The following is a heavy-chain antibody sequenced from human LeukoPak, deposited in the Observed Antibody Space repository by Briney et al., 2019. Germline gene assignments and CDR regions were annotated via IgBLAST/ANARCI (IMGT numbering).Heavy chain of an antibody. V-gene: IGHV3-33*01. D-gene: IGHD3-22*01. J-gene: IGHJ3*02. Sequence: GGSLRLSCAASGFTFSSYGMHWVRQAPGKGLEWVAVIWYDGSNKYYADSVKGRFTISRDNSKNTLCLQMNSLRAEDTAVYYCARELTPTYYYDSSGEAGAFDIWGQGTMVTVSS. CDR3: ARELTPTYYYDSSGEAGAFDI. CDR2: IWYDGSNK. CDR1: GFTFSSYG.